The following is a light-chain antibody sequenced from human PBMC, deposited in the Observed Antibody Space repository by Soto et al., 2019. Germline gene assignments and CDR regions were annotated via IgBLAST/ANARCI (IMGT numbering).Light chain of an antibody. CDR3: QHYNSYSEA. J-gene: IGKJ1*01. CDR2: GAS. V-gene: IGKV3-20*01. CDR1: QSISSSY. Sequence: EIVLAQSPSTLSLSPGQRATLSCRASQSISSSYLGWYQHKPGQAPRLLIYGASSRATGIPDRFSGSGSGTEFTLTISSLQPDDFATYYCQHYNSYSEAFGQGTKVDIK.